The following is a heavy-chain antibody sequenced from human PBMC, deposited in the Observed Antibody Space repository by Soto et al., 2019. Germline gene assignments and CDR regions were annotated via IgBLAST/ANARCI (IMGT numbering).Heavy chain of an antibody. V-gene: IGHV1-69*13. CDR1: GGTFSSYA. J-gene: IGHJ4*02. CDR3: ARAHSDSSPCFDY. CDR2: VIPIFGTA. D-gene: IGHD2-15*01. Sequence: SVKVSCKASGGTFSSYAISWVRQAPGQGLEWMGGVIPIFGTANYAQKFQGRVTITADESTSTAYMELSSLRSEDTAVYYCARAHSDSSPCFDYWGQGTLVTVYS.